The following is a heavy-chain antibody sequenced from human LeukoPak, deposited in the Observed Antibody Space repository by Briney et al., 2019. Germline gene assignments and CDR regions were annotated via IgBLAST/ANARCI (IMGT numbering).Heavy chain of an antibody. J-gene: IGHJ3*02. Sequence: GGSLRLSCTASGFTFSSYGMYWVRQAPGKGLEWVAAIWYDGINKYYVDSVKGRFTISRDNAKNSLYLQMNSLRADDTAVYYCARDPTGNDAFDIWGQGTMVTVS. CDR2: IWYDGINK. V-gene: IGHV3-33*01. CDR1: GFTFSSYG. CDR3: ARDPTGNDAFDI. D-gene: IGHD1-1*01.